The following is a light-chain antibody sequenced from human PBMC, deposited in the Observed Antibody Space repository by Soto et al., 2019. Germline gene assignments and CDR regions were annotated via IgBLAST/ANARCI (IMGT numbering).Light chain of an antibody. J-gene: IGKJ2*01. CDR2: DAS. CDR3: QQYGNLPPYT. Sequence: DIQMTQSPSSLSASVGDRVTITCQARQDISNYLNWYQQKPGKAPKLLIYDASNLETGVPSRFSGSGSGTDFTFIISILQPEDIATYYCQQYGNLPPYTFGQGTKLEIK. V-gene: IGKV1-33*01. CDR1: QDISNY.